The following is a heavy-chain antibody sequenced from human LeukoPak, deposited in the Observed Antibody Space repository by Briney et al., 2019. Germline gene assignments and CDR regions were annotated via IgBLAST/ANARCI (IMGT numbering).Heavy chain of an antibody. D-gene: IGHD2-2*01. V-gene: IGHV3-21*01. CDR2: ISSSSYI. Sequence: GGSLRLSCAASGFTFSSYSMNWVPQAPGKGLEWVSSISSSSYIYYADSVKGRFTISRDNAKNSLYLQMNSLRAEDTAVYYCARGVVPTPYYFDYWGQGTLVTVSS. CDR1: GFTFSSYS. J-gene: IGHJ4*02. CDR3: ARGVVPTPYYFDY.